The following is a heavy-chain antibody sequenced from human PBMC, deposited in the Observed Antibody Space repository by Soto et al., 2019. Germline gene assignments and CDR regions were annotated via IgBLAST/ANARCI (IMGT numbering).Heavy chain of an antibody. CDR1: GYTFTGYY. CDR2: INPNSGGT. Sequence: ASLKVSCKASGYTFTGYYMHWVRPAPVQGLWWMGWINPNSGGTNYAQKFHDRVTMTRDSSITTAYMELSRLRSDDTAVYDCARSECLPYYYTRSDENASDIWGQGTM. CDR3: ARSECLPYYYTRSDENASDI. J-gene: IGHJ3*02. V-gene: IGHV1-2*02. D-gene: IGHD3-22*01.